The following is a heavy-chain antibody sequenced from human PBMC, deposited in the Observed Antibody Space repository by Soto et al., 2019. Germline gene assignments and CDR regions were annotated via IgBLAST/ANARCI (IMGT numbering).Heavy chain of an antibody. Sequence: EVQLLESGGGLVQPGGSLRLSCAASGFTFSSYAMSWVRQAPGKGLEWVSAISGSGGSTYYADSVKGRFTISRDNSKNTLYMQMNSLRAEYTAVYYCAKVQLTMIVVDRPNFDYWGQGTLVTVSS. V-gene: IGHV3-23*01. CDR3: AKVQLTMIVVDRPNFDY. D-gene: IGHD3-22*01. CDR2: ISGSGGST. J-gene: IGHJ4*02. CDR1: GFTFSSYA.